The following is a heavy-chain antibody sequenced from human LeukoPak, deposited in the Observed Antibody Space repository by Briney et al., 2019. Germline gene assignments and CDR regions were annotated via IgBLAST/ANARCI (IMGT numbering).Heavy chain of an antibody. Sequence: GESLKLSCAASGFTFSGSAMHWVRQASGKGLEWVGRIRSKANSYATAYAASVKGRFTISRDDSKNTAYLQMNSLKTEDTAVYYCTSRDSSSTSCYRDPTYYYYYMDVWGKGTTVTVSS. CDR3: TSRDSSSTSCYRDPTYYYYYMDV. CDR1: GFTFSGSA. CDR2: IRSKANSYAT. D-gene: IGHD2-2*01. V-gene: IGHV3-73*01. J-gene: IGHJ6*03.